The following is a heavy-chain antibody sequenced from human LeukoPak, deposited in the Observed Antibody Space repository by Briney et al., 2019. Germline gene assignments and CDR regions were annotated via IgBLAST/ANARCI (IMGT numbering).Heavy chain of an antibody. CDR3: ARDLEFSGTTGGHYYGMDV. V-gene: IGHV4-4*07. CDR2: IYTSGST. D-gene: IGHD1-7*01. CDR1: GGSISSYY. Sequence: PSETLSLTCTVSGGSISSYYWSWIRQPAGKGLEWIRRIYTSGSTNYNPSLKSRVTMSVDTSKNQFSLKLSSVTAADTAVYYCARDLEFSGTTGGHYYGMDVWGQGTTVTVSS. J-gene: IGHJ6*02.